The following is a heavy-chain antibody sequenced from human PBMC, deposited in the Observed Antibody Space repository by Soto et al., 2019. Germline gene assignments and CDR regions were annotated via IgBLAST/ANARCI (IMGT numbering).Heavy chain of an antibody. Sequence: ASGKVSCKPSGTTFHSFTFSWVRQAPGQGLEWMGGFVPMFGSASVAQRFQGRVRITADASTGTGYMELSDLRSEDSAIYYCAREDDTTGHYSWFDPWGPGTLVTVSS. V-gene: IGHV1-69*13. CDR2: FVPMFGSA. CDR3: AREDDTTGHYSWFDP. J-gene: IGHJ5*02. D-gene: IGHD3-9*01. CDR1: GTTFHSFT.